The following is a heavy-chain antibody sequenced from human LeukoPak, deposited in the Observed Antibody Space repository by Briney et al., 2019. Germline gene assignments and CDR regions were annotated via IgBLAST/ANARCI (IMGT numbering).Heavy chain of an antibody. V-gene: IGHV1-18*01. CDR2: ISAYNGNT. J-gene: IGHJ4*02. CDR1: GYTFTSCG. CDR3: ASADCGGDCYSSPFDY. D-gene: IGHD2-21*02. Sequence: ASVKVSCKASGYTFTSCGISWVRQAPGQGLEWMGWISAYNGNTNYAQKLQGRVTMTTDTSTSTAYMELRSLRSDDTAVYYCASADCGGDCYSSPFDYWGQGTLVTVSS.